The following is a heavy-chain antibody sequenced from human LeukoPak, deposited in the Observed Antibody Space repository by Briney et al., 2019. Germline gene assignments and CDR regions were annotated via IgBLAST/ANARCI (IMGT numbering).Heavy chain of an antibody. CDR2: LYYSGST. J-gene: IGHJ3*02. D-gene: IGHD2-2*03. CDR1: GGSISSYY. CDR3: ATVLDSPDAFDI. V-gene: IGHV4-59*01. Sequence: SETLSLTCTVSGGSISSYYWSWIRQPPGKGLEWIGYLYYSGSTNYNLSLKSRVTISVDTSKNQLSLKLRSVTAADTAVYYCATVLDSPDAFDIWGQGTMVTVSS.